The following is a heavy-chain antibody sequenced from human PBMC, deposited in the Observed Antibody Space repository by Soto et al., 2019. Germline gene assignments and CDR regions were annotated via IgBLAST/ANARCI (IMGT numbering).Heavy chain of an antibody. V-gene: IGHV1-2*04. CDR1: GYTFTGYY. J-gene: IGHJ5*02. D-gene: IGHD6-6*01. CDR2: INPNSGGT. Sequence: ASVKVSCKASGYTFTGYYMHWVRQAPGQGLEWMGWINPNSGGTNYAQKFQGWVTMTRDTSISTAYMELSRLRSDDTAVYYCARDLSSSSFQPIANWFDPWGQGTLVTVSS. CDR3: ARDLSSSSFQPIANWFDP.